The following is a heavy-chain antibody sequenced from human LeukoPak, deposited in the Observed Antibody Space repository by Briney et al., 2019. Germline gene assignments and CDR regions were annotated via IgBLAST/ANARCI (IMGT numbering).Heavy chain of an antibody. V-gene: IGHV3-53*01. Sequence: GGSLRLSCAASGFTASSNYMTWVRQAPGRGLEWVSTLYSGGSTYYADSVEGRFTISRDSSKNTLYLQMNSLRAEDTAVYYCAKTSDYYFSLDNWGQGTLVTVSS. J-gene: IGHJ4*02. CDR2: LYSGGST. D-gene: IGHD3-22*01. CDR3: AKTSDYYFSLDN. CDR1: GFTASSNY.